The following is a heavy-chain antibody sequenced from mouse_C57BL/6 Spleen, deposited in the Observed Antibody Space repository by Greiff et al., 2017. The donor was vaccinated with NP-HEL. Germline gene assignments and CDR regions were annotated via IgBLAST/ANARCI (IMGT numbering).Heavy chain of an antibody. D-gene: IGHD1-1*01. CDR2: ISSGSSTI. CDR1: GFTFSDYG. CDR3: ARTVYGSSYWYFDV. Sequence: EVHLVESGGGLVKPGGSLKLSCAASGFTFSDYGMHWVRQAPEKGLEWVAYISSGSSTIYYADTVKGRFTISRDNAKNTLFLQMTSLRSEDTAMYYCARTVYGSSYWYFDVWGTGTTVTVSS. V-gene: IGHV5-17*01. J-gene: IGHJ1*03.